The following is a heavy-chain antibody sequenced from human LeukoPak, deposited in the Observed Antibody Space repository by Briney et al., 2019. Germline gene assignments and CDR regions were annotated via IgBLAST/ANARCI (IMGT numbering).Heavy chain of an antibody. CDR3: AKDRWKVDSGSYSYYYGMDV. D-gene: IGHD1-26*01. Sequence: GGSLRLSCAASGFMFSSYAVNWVRQAPGKGLEWVSGISGSGDSTYYADSVKGRFTIARDNSKNTLYLQMNSLRAEDTAVYYCAKDRWKVDSGSYSYYYGMDVRGQGTTVTVSS. CDR2: ISGSGDST. J-gene: IGHJ6*02. CDR1: GFMFSSYA. V-gene: IGHV3-23*01.